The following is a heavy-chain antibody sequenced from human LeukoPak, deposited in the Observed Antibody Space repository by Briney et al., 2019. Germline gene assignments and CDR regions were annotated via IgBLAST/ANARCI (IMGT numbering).Heavy chain of an antibody. J-gene: IGHJ4*02. Sequence: GGSLRLACAAAGFTFSSYAMHWVRQAPGKGLGWVAVISYDGSNKYYADSVKGRFTISRDNSKNTLYLQMNSLRAEDTAVYYCARAVSSGWYDYWGQGTLVTVSS. CDR1: GFTFSSYA. V-gene: IGHV3-30*04. D-gene: IGHD6-19*01. CDR3: ARAVSSGWYDY. CDR2: ISYDGSNK.